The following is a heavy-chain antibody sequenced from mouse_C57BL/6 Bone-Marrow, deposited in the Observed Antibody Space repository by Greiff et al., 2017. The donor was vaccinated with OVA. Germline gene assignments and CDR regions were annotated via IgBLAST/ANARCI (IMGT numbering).Heavy chain of an antibody. J-gene: IGHJ1*03. CDR2: IRSKSNNYAT. CDR1: GFSFNTYA. D-gene: IGHD1-1*01. V-gene: IGHV10-1*01. CDR3: VGLLRWYFDV. Sequence: EVQLVESGGGLVQPKGSLKLSCAASGFSFNTYAMNWVRQAPGQGLEWVARIRSKSNNYATYYADSVKDRFTISRDDSESMLYLQMNNLRTEDTAMYYCVGLLRWYFDVWGTGTTVTVSS.